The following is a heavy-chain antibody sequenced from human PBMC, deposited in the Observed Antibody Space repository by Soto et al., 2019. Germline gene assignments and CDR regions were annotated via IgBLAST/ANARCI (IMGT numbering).Heavy chain of an antibody. CDR1: GFTFSDSA. D-gene: IGHD2-15*01. CDR3: AKHGCSYPACYPYYYYVDV. Sequence: EVQLLESGGGLAQPGGSSRLSCADSGFTFSDSALSWVRQGTGKGLEWVSSVTVSGDTSYYADSVEGRFTISRDNSKHTLYLQMNSQRADDTAVYYCAKHGCSYPACYPYYYYVDVWGEGATVTVSS. V-gene: IGHV3-23*01. J-gene: IGHJ6*03. CDR2: VTVSGDTS.